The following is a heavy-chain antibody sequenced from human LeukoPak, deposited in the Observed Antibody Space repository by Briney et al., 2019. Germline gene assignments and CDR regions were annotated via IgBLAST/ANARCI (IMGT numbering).Heavy chain of an antibody. CDR2: IIPIFRTA. CDR3: AMAYGSGSYYKV. Sequence: MGGIIPIFRTANSAQKFQGRVTITADESTSTAYMELSSLRSEDTAVYYCAMAYGSGSYYKVWGQGTLVTVSS. J-gene: IGHJ4*02. D-gene: IGHD3-10*01. V-gene: IGHV1-69*01.